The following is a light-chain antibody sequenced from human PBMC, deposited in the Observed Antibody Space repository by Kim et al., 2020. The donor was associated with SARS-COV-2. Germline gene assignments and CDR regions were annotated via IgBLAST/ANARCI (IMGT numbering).Light chain of an antibody. CDR1: NIATKN. V-gene: IGLV3-9*01. CDR2: RDS. Sequence: SYELTQPLSVSVALGQTARITCGGDNIATKNVHWYQQKSGLAPVLVIYRDSNRPSGIPERFSASNSGNTATLTISRARAGDEADYYCQVWDSDTIIFGGGTQLTVL. J-gene: IGLJ2*01. CDR3: QVWDSDTII.